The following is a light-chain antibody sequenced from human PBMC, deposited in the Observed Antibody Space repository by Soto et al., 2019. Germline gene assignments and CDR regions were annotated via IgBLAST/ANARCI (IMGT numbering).Light chain of an antibody. CDR1: QSVLYSSNNKNY. CDR3: QQYNSYPLT. Sequence: DIVMTQSPDSLAVSMGERATINCKSSQSVLYSSNNKNYLAWYQQKPGKAPKLLIYDASNLETGVPSRFSGSGSGTEFTLTISSLQPNDFATYYCQQYNSYPLTFGGGTKVDI. CDR2: DAS. J-gene: IGKJ4*01. V-gene: IGKV4-1*01.